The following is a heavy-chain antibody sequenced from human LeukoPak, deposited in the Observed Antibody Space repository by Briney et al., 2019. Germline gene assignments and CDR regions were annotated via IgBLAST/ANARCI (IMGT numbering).Heavy chain of an antibody. J-gene: IGHJ4*02. Sequence: ASVKVSCKASGYTFTGYYMHWVRQAPGQGLEWMGWINPNSGGTNYAQKFQGRLTITKDTSKNQVVLTMTNMDPVDTATYYCAHADYGDLIEYYFDYWGQGTLVTVSS. CDR2: INPNSGGT. V-gene: IGHV1-2*02. CDR3: AHADYGDLIEYYFDY. D-gene: IGHD4-17*01. CDR1: GYTFTGYY.